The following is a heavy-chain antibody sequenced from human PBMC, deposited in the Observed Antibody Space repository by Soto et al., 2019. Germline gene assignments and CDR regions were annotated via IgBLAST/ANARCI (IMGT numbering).Heavy chain of an antibody. J-gene: IGHJ3*01. CDR2: INCDSGGT. CDR3: TRDLVGYDGFDA. D-gene: IGHD5-12*01. CDR1: GYTFTDYY. V-gene: IGHV1-2*02. Sequence: QVHLVQSGAEVKKPGTSVKVSCKTSGYTFTDYYIHWVRQAPGQGLEWMGRINCDSGGTTYSQKFQGRVTMTRDTSITTVYMDLSRLTSNDTAVYYCTRDLVGYDGFDAWGQGTLVAVSP.